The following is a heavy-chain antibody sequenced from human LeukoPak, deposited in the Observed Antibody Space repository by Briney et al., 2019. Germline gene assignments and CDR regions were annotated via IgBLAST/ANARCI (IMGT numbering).Heavy chain of an antibody. V-gene: IGHV4-59*01. CDR2: IYYSGST. Sequence: SETLSLTCTVSGGSISSYYWSWIRQHPGKGLEWIGYIYYSGSTNYNPSLKSRVTISVDTSKNQFSLKLSSVTAADTAVYYCARVRIITGTTYYYYGMDVWGQGTTVTVS. CDR1: GGSISSYY. D-gene: IGHD1-7*01. CDR3: ARVRIITGTTYYYYGMDV. J-gene: IGHJ6*02.